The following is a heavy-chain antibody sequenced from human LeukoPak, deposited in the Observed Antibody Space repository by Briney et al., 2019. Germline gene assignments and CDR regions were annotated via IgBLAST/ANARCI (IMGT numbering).Heavy chain of an antibody. Sequence: GGSLRLSCAASGFNFGSYNMNWVRQAPGKGLEWVSSISSSSRYFYYVDSVTGRFTISRDNAKNSLYLQVNSLRDEDTAVYYCARGRGLTLSYHYFDYWGQGTLVTVSS. CDR2: ISSSSRYF. CDR1: GFNFGSYN. V-gene: IGHV3-21*01. J-gene: IGHJ4*02. D-gene: IGHD3-10*01. CDR3: ARGRGLTLSYHYFDY.